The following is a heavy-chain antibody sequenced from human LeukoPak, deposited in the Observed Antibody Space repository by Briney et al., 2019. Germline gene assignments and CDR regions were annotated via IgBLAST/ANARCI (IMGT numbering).Heavy chain of an antibody. J-gene: IGHJ5*02. D-gene: IGHD3-10*01. CDR2: INPNSGGT. V-gene: IGHV1-2*02. Sequence: ASVKVSCKASGGTFSSYAISWVRQAPGQGLEWMGGINPNSGGTNYAQKFQGRVTMTRDTSISTAYMELSRLRSDDTAVYYCARDGLTYYYGSGSPTGWFDPWGQRTLVTVSS. CDR3: ARDGLTYYYGSGSPTGWFDP. CDR1: GGTFSSYA.